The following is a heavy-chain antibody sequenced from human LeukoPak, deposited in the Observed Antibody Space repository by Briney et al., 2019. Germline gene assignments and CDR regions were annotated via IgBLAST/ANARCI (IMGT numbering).Heavy chain of an antibody. CDR1: GGSISSSSYY. D-gene: IGHD3-10*01. V-gene: IGHV4-39*01. J-gene: IGHJ5*02. Sequence: SETLSLTCTVSGGSISSSSYYWGWIRQPPGKGLEWIGSIYYSGSTYYNPSLKSRVTISVDTSKNQFSLKLSSVTAADTAVHYCARQTMDWFDPWGQGTLVTVSS. CDR3: ARQTMDWFDP. CDR2: IYYSGST.